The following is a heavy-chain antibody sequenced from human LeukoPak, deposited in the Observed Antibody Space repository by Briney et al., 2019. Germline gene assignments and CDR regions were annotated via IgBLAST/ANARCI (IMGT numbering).Heavy chain of an antibody. D-gene: IGHD1-1*01. CDR2: IYYSGST. Sequence: SETLSLTCTVSGGSISSSSYYWGWIRQPPGKGREWIGSIYYSGSTYYNPSLKSRVTISVDTSKNQFSLKLSSVTAADTAVYYCARMDNPDNWFDPWGQGTLVTVSS. V-gene: IGHV4-39*01. J-gene: IGHJ5*02. CDR3: ARMDNPDNWFDP. CDR1: GGSISSSSYY.